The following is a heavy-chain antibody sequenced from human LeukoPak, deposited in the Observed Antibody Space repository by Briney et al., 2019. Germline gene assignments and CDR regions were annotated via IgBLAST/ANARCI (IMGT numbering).Heavy chain of an antibody. CDR3: ASSAIFGVVIGYGMDV. Sequence: GGSLRLSCAASGFTFSDYYMSRIRQAPGKGLEWVSYISSSGSTIYYADSVKGRFTISRDNAKNSLYLQMNSLRAEDTAVYYCASSAIFGVVIGYGMDVWGQGTTVTVSS. CDR2: ISSSGSTI. D-gene: IGHD3-3*01. CDR1: GFTFSDYY. V-gene: IGHV3-11*01. J-gene: IGHJ6*02.